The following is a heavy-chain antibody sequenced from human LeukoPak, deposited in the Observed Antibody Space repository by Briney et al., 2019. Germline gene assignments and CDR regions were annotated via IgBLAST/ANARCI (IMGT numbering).Heavy chain of an antibody. J-gene: IGHJ4*02. V-gene: IGHV1-69*13. D-gene: IGHD2-21*01. CDR3: ARGPLGDPAHFDY. Sequence: ASVKVSCKASGGTFSSNAISWVRQAPGQGLEWMGGIIPIFGTANYAQKFQGRVTITADESTSTAYMELSSLRSEDTAVYYCARGPLGDPAHFDYWGQGTLVTASS. CDR2: IIPIFGTA. CDR1: GGTFSSNA.